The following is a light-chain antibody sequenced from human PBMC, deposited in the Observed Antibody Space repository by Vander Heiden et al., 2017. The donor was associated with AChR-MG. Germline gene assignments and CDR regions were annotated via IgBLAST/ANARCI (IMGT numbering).Light chain of an antibody. Sequence: DIVLTQSPATLSLSPGERAILSCRASQTVSGYLAWYQQKHGQAPRLLIYDTSNRATGIPARVSGSGSGTDFTLTIDSLEPEDFAVYYCQQRRDWPRTFGQGTRVEI. CDR1: QTVSGY. V-gene: IGKV3-11*01. CDR2: DTS. CDR3: QQRRDWPRT. J-gene: IGKJ1*01.